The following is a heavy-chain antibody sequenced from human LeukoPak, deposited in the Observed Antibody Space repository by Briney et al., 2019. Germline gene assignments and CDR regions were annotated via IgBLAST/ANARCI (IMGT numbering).Heavy chain of an antibody. Sequence: PSETLSLTCTVSGGSISSYYWSWIRQPPGKGLEGIGYIYYSGSTYYNPSLKSRVTISVDTSKNQFSLKLSSVTAADTAVYYCARDSSGYDTLDYWGQGTLVTVSS. CDR2: IYYSGST. V-gene: IGHV4-59*01. CDR1: GGSISSYY. CDR3: ARDSSGYDTLDY. D-gene: IGHD5-12*01. J-gene: IGHJ4*02.